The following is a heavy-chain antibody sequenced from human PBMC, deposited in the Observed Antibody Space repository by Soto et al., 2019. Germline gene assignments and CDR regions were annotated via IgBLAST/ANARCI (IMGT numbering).Heavy chain of an antibody. CDR1: GGSISSSSNH. Sequence: QLQLQESGPGLVKPSETLSLTCTVSGGSISSSSNHWGWIRQPPGKGLEWIGNIYYSENTYYNPSLKSRVTTSVDTSKNQFSLRLTSVTAADTAVYYCATHPPYGPLDHWVQGTLVTVSS. CDR3: ATHPPYGPLDH. D-gene: IGHD4-17*01. J-gene: IGHJ4*02. CDR2: IYYSENT. V-gene: IGHV4-39*01.